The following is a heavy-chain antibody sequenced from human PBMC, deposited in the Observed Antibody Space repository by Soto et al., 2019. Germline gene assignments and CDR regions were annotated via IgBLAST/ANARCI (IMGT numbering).Heavy chain of an antibody. V-gene: IGHV4-39*07. Sequence: PSETLSLTCTVSGASISSNTYYWAWIRRPPGKGLECIGSIYYDGSTNYNPSLKSRVTISVDTSKNQFSLKLTSVTAADTAVYYCARALWGPAGHINWFDPWGQGTLVTVSS. CDR3: ARALWGPAGHINWFDP. CDR2: IYYDGST. J-gene: IGHJ5*02. CDR1: GASISSNTYY. D-gene: IGHD2-2*01.